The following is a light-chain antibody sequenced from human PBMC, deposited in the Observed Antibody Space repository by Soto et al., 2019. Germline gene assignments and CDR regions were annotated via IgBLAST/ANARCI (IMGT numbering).Light chain of an antibody. V-gene: IGKV3-20*01. Sequence: EFVLTQSPGTLSLSPGERATLSCRASQSVSSSYLAWYQQKPGQAPRILIYGASTSATGIPDRFSGSGSGTEFTLTISSLEPDDFAVYYCQQYGSSPPLTFGGGTKVEIK. J-gene: IGKJ4*01. CDR3: QQYGSSPPLT. CDR2: GAS. CDR1: QSVSSSY.